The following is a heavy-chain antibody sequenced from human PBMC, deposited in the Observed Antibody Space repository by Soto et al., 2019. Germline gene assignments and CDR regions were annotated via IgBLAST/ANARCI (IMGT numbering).Heavy chain of an antibody. CDR1: GGTFSGSV. J-gene: IGHJ4*02. V-gene: IGHV1-69*01. CDR3: ATLGLGVPSPPYFDN. CDR2: FVPLFGTT. Sequence: QLVQSGSEVKKPGSSVKVSCQASGGTFSGSVVTWVRQAPGQGLEWMGEFVPLFGTTKYARTFPGRLTITAEESTSPAYLALRTLTSDDTAVYYCATLGLGVPSPPYFDNWGQGTLGTVSS.